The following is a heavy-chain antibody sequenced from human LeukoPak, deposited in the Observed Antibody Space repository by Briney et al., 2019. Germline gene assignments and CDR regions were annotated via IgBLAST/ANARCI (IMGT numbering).Heavy chain of an antibody. CDR2: IYSSGNT. J-gene: IGHJ4*02. V-gene: IGHV4-4*07. Sequence: SETLSLTCTVSGGSISGHYWSWIRQPAGKGLEWIGRIYSSGNTDYNPSLKSRVTLSVDTSKNQFSLKLNSVTAADTAVYYCARGTQCSGITGSFFDYWGQGALVTVSS. CDR3: ARGTQCSGITGSFFDY. CDR1: GGSISGHY. D-gene: IGHD2-15*01.